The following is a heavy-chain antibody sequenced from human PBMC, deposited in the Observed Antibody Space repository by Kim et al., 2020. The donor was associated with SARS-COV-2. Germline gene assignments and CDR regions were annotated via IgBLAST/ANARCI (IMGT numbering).Heavy chain of an antibody. J-gene: IGHJ6*02. V-gene: IGHV4-59*13. D-gene: IGHD6-13*01. CDR1: GGSISSYY. Sequence: SETLSLTCTVSGGSISSYYWSWIRQPPGKGLEWIGYIYYSGSTNYNPSLKSRVTISVDTSKNQFSLKLSSVTAADTAVYYCAIVSPAGIEPGDPYYYYGMDVWGQGTTVTVSS. CDR3: AIVSPAGIEPGDPYYYYGMDV. CDR2: IYYSGST.